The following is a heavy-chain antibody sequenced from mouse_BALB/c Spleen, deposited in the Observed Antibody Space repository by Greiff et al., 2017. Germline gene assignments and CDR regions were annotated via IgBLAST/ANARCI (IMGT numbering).Heavy chain of an antibody. CDR1: GYTFTSYV. D-gene: IGHD1-1*01. V-gene: IGHV1-14*01. Sequence: EVQVVESGPELVKPGASVKMSCKASGYTFTSYVMHWVKQKPGQGLEWIGYINPYNDGTKYNEKFKGKATLTSDKSSSTAYMELSSLTSEDSAVYYCARASLYHYYAMDYWGQGTSVTVSS. CDR3: ARASLYHYYAMDY. CDR2: INPYNDGT. J-gene: IGHJ4*01.